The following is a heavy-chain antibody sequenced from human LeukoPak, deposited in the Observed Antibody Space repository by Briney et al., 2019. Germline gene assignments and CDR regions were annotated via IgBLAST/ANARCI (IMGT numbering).Heavy chain of an antibody. CDR1: GFTFSSYS. V-gene: IGHV3-21*01. J-gene: IGHJ4*02. Sequence: GGSLRLSCAASGFTFSSYSMVWVRQAPGKGLEWVSSISSSSSYIYYADSVKGRFTISRDNAKNSLYLQMNSLRAEDTAVYYCARVEYSSGWPPLDYWGQGTLVTVSS. CDR2: ISSSSSYI. CDR3: ARVEYSSGWPPLDY. D-gene: IGHD6-19*01.